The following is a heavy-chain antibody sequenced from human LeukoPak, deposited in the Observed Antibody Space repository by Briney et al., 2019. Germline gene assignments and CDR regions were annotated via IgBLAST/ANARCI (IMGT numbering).Heavy chain of an antibody. CDR2: INHSGST. CDR3: ARARSGIFDY. CDR1: GGSFSGYY. Sequence: PSETLSLTCAVYGGSFSGYYRSWIRQPPGKGLEWIGEINHSGSTNYNPSLKSRVTISVDTSKNQFSLKLSSVTAADTAVYYCARARSGIFDYWGQGTLVTVSS. D-gene: IGHD1-26*01. J-gene: IGHJ4*02. V-gene: IGHV4-34*01.